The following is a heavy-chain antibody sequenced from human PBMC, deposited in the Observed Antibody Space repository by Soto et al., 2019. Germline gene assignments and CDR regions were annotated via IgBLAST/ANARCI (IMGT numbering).Heavy chain of an antibody. V-gene: IGHV1-18*01. CDR2: ISAYNGNT. CDR1: GYTFTSYG. CDR3: ARDLLSLVLSDYDVRNDY. J-gene: IGHJ4*02. D-gene: IGHD5-12*01. Sequence: GASVKVSCKASGYTFTSYGISWVREDPGQGLEWMGWISAYNGNTNYAQKLQGRVTMTTDTSTSTAYMELRSLRSDDTAVYYCARDLLSLVLSDYDVRNDYWGQGTLVTVSS.